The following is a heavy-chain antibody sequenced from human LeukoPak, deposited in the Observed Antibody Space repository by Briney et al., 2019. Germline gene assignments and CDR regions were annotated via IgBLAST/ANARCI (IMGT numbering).Heavy chain of an antibody. V-gene: IGHV3-33*06. CDR3: AKEWSAFDL. D-gene: IGHD2-15*01. CDR1: GFTCSSFA. CDR2: TWQHGSDI. J-gene: IGHJ3*01. Sequence: PGGSLRLSCAASGFTCSSFAMHWVRQAPGRGLEWVAVTWQHGSDISYADSVKGRLIISRDDAKNTVFLQMNSLRDEDTAVYYCAKEWSAFDLWGQGTLGSVSS.